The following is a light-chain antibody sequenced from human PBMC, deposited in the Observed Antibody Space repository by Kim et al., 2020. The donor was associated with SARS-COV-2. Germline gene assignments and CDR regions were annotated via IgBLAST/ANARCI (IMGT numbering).Light chain of an antibody. Sequence: DIQMTQSPSTLSASIGDRVTITCRASQSIDTWLAWYQQKLGKAPKLLIYKASTLESGVPSRFSGSGSGTDFTLTISCLQPDDFASYYCQQYKSYSRAFGQGTKVDIK. V-gene: IGKV1-5*03. CDR2: KAS. CDR3: QQYKSYSRA. J-gene: IGKJ1*01. CDR1: QSIDTW.